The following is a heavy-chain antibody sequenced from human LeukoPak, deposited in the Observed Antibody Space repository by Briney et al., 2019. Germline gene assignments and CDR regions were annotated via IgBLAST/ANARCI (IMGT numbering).Heavy chain of an antibody. CDR1: GFTFSSYA. D-gene: IGHD6-19*01. J-gene: IGHJ4*02. Sequence: PGGSLRLSCAASGFTFSSYAMSWVRQAPGKGLEWVSAISGSGGSTCYADSVKGRFTISRDNSKNTLYLQMNSLRAEDTAVYYCAKKGGSGWGGPLFSWGQGTLVTVSS. V-gene: IGHV3-23*01. CDR2: ISGSGGST. CDR3: AKKGGSGWGGPLFS.